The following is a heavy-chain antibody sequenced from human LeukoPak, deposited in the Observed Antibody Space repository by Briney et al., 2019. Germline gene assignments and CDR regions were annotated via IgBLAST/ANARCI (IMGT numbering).Heavy chain of an antibody. CDR2: IYYGGST. Sequence: SETLSLTCTVSGGSINSYYWTWIRQPPGKGLEWIGYIYYGGSTNYNPSLKSRVTISVDTPKNKFSLRLNSVTAADTAVYYCARGALVNYFDSSGYYDYWGQGTLVTVSS. D-gene: IGHD3-22*01. V-gene: IGHV4-59*01. J-gene: IGHJ4*02. CDR1: GGSINSYY. CDR3: ARGALVNYFDSSGYYDY.